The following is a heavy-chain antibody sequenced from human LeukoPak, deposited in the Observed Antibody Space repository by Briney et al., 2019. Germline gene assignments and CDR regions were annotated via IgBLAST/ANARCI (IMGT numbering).Heavy chain of an antibody. CDR3: AKEGSGASRLYNYYGMDV. Sequence: PGRSLRLSCAASGFSFSTFAMHWARQTAGKGLEWVALTSYDESIKEYADSVKGRFTISRDNSKNVLFLEMNGLRPDDTGRYYCAKEGSGASRLYNYYGMDVWGQGTTVTVSS. D-gene: IGHD1/OR15-1a*01. J-gene: IGHJ6*02. CDR1: GFSFSTFA. V-gene: IGHV3-30*18. CDR2: TSYDESIK.